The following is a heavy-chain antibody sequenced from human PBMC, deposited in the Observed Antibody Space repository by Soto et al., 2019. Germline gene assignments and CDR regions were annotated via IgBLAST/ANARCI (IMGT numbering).Heavy chain of an antibody. V-gene: IGHV4-39*01. CDR1: GGSISSSSYY. J-gene: IGHJ4*02. Sequence: PSETLSLTCTVSGGSISSSSYYWGWIRQPPGKGLEWIGSIYYSGSTYYNPSLKSRVTISVDTSKNQFSLKLSSVTAADTAVYYCARLFYSNYVDYWGQGTLVTVSS. D-gene: IGHD4-4*01. CDR2: IYYSGST. CDR3: ARLFYSNYVDY.